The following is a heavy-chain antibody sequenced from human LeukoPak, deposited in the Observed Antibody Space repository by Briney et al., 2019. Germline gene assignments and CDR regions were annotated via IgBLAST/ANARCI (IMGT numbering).Heavy chain of an antibody. J-gene: IGHJ4*02. CDR3: ASSSYDFWSGYSTQPFDY. Sequence: SETLSLTCTVSGGSISSSSYYWGWIRQPPGKGLEWIGSIYYSGSTYYNPSLKSRVTISVDTSENQFSLKLSSVTAADTAVYYCASSSYDFWSGYSTQPFDYWGQGTLVTVSS. CDR2: IYYSGST. D-gene: IGHD3-3*01. V-gene: IGHV4-39*01. CDR1: GGSISSSSYY.